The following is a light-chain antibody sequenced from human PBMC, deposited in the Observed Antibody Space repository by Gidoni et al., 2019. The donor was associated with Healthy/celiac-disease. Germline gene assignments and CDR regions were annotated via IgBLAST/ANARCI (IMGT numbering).Light chain of an antibody. CDR2: WAS. V-gene: IGKV4-1*01. CDR3: QQYYSTPWT. Sequence: DIVMTHSPASLAVSLGERATINCKSSQSVLYSSNNKNYLAWYQQKPGQPPKLLIYWASTRESGVPDRFSGSGSGTDFTLTISSLQAEDVAVYYCQQYYSTPWTFGQGTKVEIK. CDR1: QSVLYSSNNKNY. J-gene: IGKJ1*01.